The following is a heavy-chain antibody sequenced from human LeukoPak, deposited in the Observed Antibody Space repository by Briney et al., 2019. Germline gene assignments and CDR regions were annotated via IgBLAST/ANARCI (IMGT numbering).Heavy chain of an antibody. CDR1: GYTFTSYD. J-gene: IGHJ4*02. CDR2: MNPNSGNT. Sequence: SVKVSCKASGYTFTSYDINWVRQATGQGLEWMGWMNPNSGNTGYAQKFQGRVTITRNTSISTAYMELSSLRSEDTAVYYCARDTYYYDSSGYFLFDYWGQGTLVTVSS. V-gene: IGHV1-8*03. CDR3: ARDTYYYDSSGYFLFDY. D-gene: IGHD3-22*01.